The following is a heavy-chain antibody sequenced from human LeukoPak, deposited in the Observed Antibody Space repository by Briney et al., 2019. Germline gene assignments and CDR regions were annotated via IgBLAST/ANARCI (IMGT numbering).Heavy chain of an antibody. CDR1: DFTVSSNS. CDR2: TYSSGST. D-gene: IGHD1-26*01. Sequence: TGGSLRLSCAASDFTVSSNSMSWVRQAPGKGLEWVSVTYSSGSTHYADPVKGRFTISRDSSKNTLYLQMNSLRAEDTAVYYCATESYGGAWGQGTLVTVSS. V-gene: IGHV3-53*01. J-gene: IGHJ4*02. CDR3: ATESYGGA.